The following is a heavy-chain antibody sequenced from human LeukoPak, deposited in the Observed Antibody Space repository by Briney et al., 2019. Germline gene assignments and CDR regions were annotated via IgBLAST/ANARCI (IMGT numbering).Heavy chain of an antibody. CDR2: NSDMGNS. CDR3: ARENYYRSGSPFDY. Sequence: PSETLSLTCTVSGGSISSFYWTWIRQAPGKGLEWIGYNSDMGNSNYSPSLKSRVTISVDTSKNQFSLKVTSVTAADTAVYYCARENYYRSGSPFDYWGQGILVTVSS. CDR1: GGSISSFY. V-gene: IGHV4-59*01. D-gene: IGHD3-10*01. J-gene: IGHJ4*02.